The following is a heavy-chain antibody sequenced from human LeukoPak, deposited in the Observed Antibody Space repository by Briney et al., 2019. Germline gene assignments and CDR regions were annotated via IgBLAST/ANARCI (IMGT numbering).Heavy chain of an antibody. CDR2: IYYSGST. CDR1: GASLTGYY. J-gene: IGHJ4*02. Sequence: SETLSLSCIVSGASLTGYYWSWIRQTPRKGLEWIGYIYYSGSTNYNPSLKSRVTISVDTSKNQFSLRLSSVTAADTAIYYCARSIAAAGTDFDYWGQGTLVTVSS. D-gene: IGHD6-13*01. V-gene: IGHV4-59*08. CDR3: ARSIAAAGTDFDY.